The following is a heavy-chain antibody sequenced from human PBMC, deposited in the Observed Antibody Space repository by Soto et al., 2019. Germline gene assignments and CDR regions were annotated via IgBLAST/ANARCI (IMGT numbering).Heavy chain of an antibody. CDR2: IIPIFGTP. CDR1: GVTFSRQD. V-gene: IGHV1-69*13. Sequence: SVKVSCKASGVTFSRQDMRWVRQAPGQGLEWMGGIIPIFGTPQYAEKFQDRVTITADESTSTAYMELSSLTSEDTAVYYCARGGPISGSYAAFDIWGQGTMVTVSS. D-gene: IGHD1-26*01. J-gene: IGHJ3*02. CDR3: ARGGPISGSYAAFDI.